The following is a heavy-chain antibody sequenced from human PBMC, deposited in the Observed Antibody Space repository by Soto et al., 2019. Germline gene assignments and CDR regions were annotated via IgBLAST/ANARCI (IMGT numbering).Heavy chain of an antibody. CDR3: ARDSLFSGSFAFDI. CDR2: IIPIFGTA. Sequence: GASVKVSCKASGGTFSSYAISWVRQAPGQGLEWMGGIIPIFGTANYAQKFQGRVTITADESTSTAYMELSSLRSEDTAVYYCARDSLFSGSFAFDIWGQGTMVTVSS. V-gene: IGHV1-69*13. J-gene: IGHJ3*02. D-gene: IGHD1-26*01. CDR1: GGTFSSYA.